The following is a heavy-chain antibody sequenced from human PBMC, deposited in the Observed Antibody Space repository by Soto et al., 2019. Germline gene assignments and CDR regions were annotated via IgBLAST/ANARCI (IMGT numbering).Heavy chain of an antibody. V-gene: IGHV4-38-2*01. CDR2: IYHSGDT. CDR3: ARARIVVAGTIVDY. D-gene: IGHD6-19*01. CDR1: GYSLTSGYY. J-gene: IGHJ4*02. Sequence: SETLSLTCAVSGYSLTSGYYCGWIRQPPGKGLEWIGSIYHSGDTYYNPSLKSRVTISVDTSKNHFSLRLTSVTAADTAVYYCARARIVVAGTIVDYWGQGTLVTVSS.